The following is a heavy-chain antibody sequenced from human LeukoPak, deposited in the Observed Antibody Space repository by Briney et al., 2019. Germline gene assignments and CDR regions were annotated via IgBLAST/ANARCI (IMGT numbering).Heavy chain of an antibody. V-gene: IGHV3-7*01. J-gene: IGHJ4*02. Sequence: GGSLRLSCTASGFPFRSYWMSWVRQAPGKGLEWVANIKQDGSEKYYVDSVKGRFTVSRDNAKNSLFLQMTSLRAEDTAVYYCARDPLDYGARRDYWGQGTLVTVSS. D-gene: IGHD4-17*01. CDR2: IKQDGSEK. CDR1: GFPFRSYW. CDR3: ARDPLDYGARRDY.